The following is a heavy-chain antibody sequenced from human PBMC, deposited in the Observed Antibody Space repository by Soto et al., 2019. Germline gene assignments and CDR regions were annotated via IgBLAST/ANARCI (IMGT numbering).Heavy chain of an antibody. J-gene: IGHJ4*02. V-gene: IGHV4-30-2*01. D-gene: IGHD3-10*02. CDR3: ARDNYGRGCFPP. Sequence: SETLSLTCAVSGGSISSGGYSWSWIRQPPGKGLEWIGYMYHSGSTYYNPSLKSRVTISIDRSKNQFSLKLSSVTAEDTAVYYWARDNYGRGCFPPGGQEPRVTVS. CDR1: GGSISSGGYS. CDR2: MYHSGST.